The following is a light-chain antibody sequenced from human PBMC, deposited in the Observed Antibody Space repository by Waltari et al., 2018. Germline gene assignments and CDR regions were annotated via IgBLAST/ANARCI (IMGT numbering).Light chain of an antibody. CDR3: QHYVRLPVT. CDR1: QSVGRS. Sequence: EIVLTQSPGTLSLSPGGRATLSCRGSQSVGRSLAWYQQKPGQAPRLLIYGASSRATGVPDRFSGSGSGTDFSLTISRLEPEDFAVYYCQHYVRLPVTFGQGTKVEIK. J-gene: IGKJ1*01. V-gene: IGKV3-20*01. CDR2: GAS.